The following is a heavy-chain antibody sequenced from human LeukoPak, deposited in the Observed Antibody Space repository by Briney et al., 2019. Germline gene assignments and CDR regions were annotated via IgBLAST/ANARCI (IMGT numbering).Heavy chain of an antibody. J-gene: IGHJ6*03. CDR1: GYTFTSYA. CDR2: IIPIFGTA. Sequence: ASVKVSCKASGYTFTSYAISWVRQAPGQGLEWMGRIIPIFGTANYAQKFQGRVTITTDESTSTAYMELSSLRSEDTAVYYCARGMAVLYYYDSSGYPTEPGGYYYMDVWGKGTTVTVPS. CDR3: ARGMAVLYYYDSSGYPTEPGGYYYMDV. D-gene: IGHD3-22*01. V-gene: IGHV1-69*05.